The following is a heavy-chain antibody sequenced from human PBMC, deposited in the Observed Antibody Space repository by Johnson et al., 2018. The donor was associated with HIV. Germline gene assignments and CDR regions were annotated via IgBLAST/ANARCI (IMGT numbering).Heavy chain of an antibody. CDR3: ARPNNWGSSSDAFDI. Sequence: QVQLVESGGGLIQPGGSLRLSCAASGFTVSSNYMSWVRQAPGKGLEWVAIIFYDGSYKYYADSVKGRFTISRDNSKNTLYLHMNSLRAEDTAVYYCARPNNWGSSSDAFDIWGQGTMVTVSS. CDR2: IFYDGSYK. CDR1: GFTVSSNY. J-gene: IGHJ3*02. V-gene: IGHV3-30*03. D-gene: IGHD7-27*01.